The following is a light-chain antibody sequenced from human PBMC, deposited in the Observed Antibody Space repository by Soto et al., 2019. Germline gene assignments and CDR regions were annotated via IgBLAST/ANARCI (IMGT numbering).Light chain of an antibody. CDR2: GAA. V-gene: IGKV3D-20*02. CDR1: ENVYINS. J-gene: IGKJ2*02. Sequence: EIVLTQSPGTLSLSPGEGATLSCRASENVYINSLAWYQQKPGQPPRLLIYGAATRASAVPDRFSGSGSGADFTLTITGLEPEDFATYFCQQRSRWPRGTFGRGTKVEMK. CDR3: QQRSRWPRGT.